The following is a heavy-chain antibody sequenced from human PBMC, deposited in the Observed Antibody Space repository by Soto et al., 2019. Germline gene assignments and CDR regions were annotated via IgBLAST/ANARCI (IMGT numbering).Heavy chain of an antibody. CDR1: GFTFSSYA. Sequence: GGSLRLSCAASGFTFSSYAMHWVRQAPGKGLEWVAVISYDGSNKYYADSVKGRFTISRDNSKNTLYLQMNSLRAEDTAVYYCARDYGDYYYGMDVWGQGTTVTVSS. CDR2: ISYDGSNK. V-gene: IGHV3-30-3*01. D-gene: IGHD4-17*01. CDR3: ARDYGDYYYGMDV. J-gene: IGHJ6*02.